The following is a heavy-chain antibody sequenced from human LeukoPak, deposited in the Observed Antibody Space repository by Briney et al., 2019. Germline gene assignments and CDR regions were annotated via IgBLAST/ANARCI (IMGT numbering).Heavy chain of an antibody. CDR3: ARDRGTVFMAYYFDY. V-gene: IGHV1-2*02. CDR1: GYTFTVYY. Sequence: ASVKVSCKASGYTFTVYYMHWVRQAPGQGLEWMGWINPNSGGTNYAQKFQGRVTMTRDTSISTAYMELSRLRSDDTAVYYCARDRGTVFMAYYFDYWGQGTLVTVSS. D-gene: IGHD3-9*01. CDR2: INPNSGGT. J-gene: IGHJ4*02.